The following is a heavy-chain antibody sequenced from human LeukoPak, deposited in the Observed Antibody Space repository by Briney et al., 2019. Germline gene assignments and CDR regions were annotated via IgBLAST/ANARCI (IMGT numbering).Heavy chain of an antibody. J-gene: IGHJ4*02. V-gene: IGHV3-23*01. Sequence: GGSLRLSCVASGFTFSSDYMTWVRQSPGKGLEWVSSISTSGTTSYYADSVKGRFTISRDNSRNTLYLQMNSLGLEDTAVYYCARDRDSSGWYEGFDYWGQGTLVTVSS. CDR3: ARDRDSSGWYEGFDY. CDR1: GFTFSSDY. D-gene: IGHD6-19*01. CDR2: ISTSGTTS.